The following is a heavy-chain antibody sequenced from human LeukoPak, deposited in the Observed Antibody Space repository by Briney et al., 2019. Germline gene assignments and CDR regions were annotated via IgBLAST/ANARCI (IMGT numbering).Heavy chain of an antibody. Sequence: GGSLRLSCEASGFPFSSYAMTWVRQAPGKGLEWVAYINYEATEKDYVVSVKGRFTISRDNAQDSLFLQMNSLRAEDTAIYYCATGGHYYGDWGQGTLVTVSS. J-gene: IGHJ4*02. D-gene: IGHD3-10*01. V-gene: IGHV3-7*05. CDR2: INYEATEK. CDR3: ATGGHYYGD. CDR1: GFPFSSYA.